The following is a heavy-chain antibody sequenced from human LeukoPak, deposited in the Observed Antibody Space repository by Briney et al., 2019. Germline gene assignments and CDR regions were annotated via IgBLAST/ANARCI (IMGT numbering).Heavy chain of an antibody. CDR3: ASATLRCSGGSCYEMDV. CDR1: GGTLSSYA. J-gene: IGHJ6*04. CDR2: IIPIFGTA. D-gene: IGHD2-15*01. Sequence: ASVKVSCKASGGTLSSYAISWVRQAPGQGLEWMGGIIPIFGTANYAQKFQGRVTITADKSTSTAYMELSSLRSEDTAVYYCASATLRCSGGSCYEMDVWGKGTTVTVSS. V-gene: IGHV1-69*06.